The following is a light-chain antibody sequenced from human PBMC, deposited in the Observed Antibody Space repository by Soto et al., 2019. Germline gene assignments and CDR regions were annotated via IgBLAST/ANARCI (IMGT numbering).Light chain of an antibody. CDR3: QQRSNWPHT. CDR2: GAS. CDR1: QSVSSNY. Sequence: DIVLTQSPDTLSLSPGERATLSCRASQSVSSNYLAWYQQKPGQAPRLLIYGASTRATGIPDRFSGSGSGTDFTLTISRLEPEDFAVYYCQQRSNWPHTFGPGTKLEIK. V-gene: IGKV3D-20*02. J-gene: IGKJ2*01.